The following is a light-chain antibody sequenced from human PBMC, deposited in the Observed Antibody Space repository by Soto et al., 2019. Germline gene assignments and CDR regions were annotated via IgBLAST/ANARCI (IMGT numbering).Light chain of an antibody. V-gene: IGLV2-14*01. Sequence: QSALTQPASVSGSPGQSITISCSGTSSDVGAHNLVSWYQQHPGRAPKLMIYAVSNRPSGVSNRFSGSKSGNTASLTISGLQAEDEADYYWCSLTTRDSHVFGTGTKLTVL. CDR3: CSLTTRDSHV. CDR2: AVS. J-gene: IGLJ1*01. CDR1: SSDVGAHNL.